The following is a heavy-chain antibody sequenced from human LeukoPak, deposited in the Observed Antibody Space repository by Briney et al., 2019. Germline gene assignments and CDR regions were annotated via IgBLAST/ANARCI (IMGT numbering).Heavy chain of an antibody. CDR2: INHSGST. V-gene: IGHV4-34*01. CDR3: ARSEINDYMKF. Sequence: SETLSLTCAIYSESFSGYFWSWIRQPPGKGLEWIGEINHSGSTNYNPSLKSRVSISVDTSKNLFSLNLASVTAADTAIYLCARSEINDYMKFWGQGLQVIVSS. D-gene: IGHD4/OR15-4a*01. J-gene: IGHJ4*02. CDR1: SESFSGYF.